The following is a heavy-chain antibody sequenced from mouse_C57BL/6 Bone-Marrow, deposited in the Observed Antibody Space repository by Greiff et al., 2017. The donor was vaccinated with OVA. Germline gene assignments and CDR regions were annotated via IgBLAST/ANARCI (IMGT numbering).Heavy chain of an antibody. V-gene: IGHV5-9-1*02. CDR3: TRDDYGSRIFAY. D-gene: IGHD1-1*01. J-gene: IGHJ3*01. Sequence: EVQRVESGEGLVKPGGSLKLSCAASGFTFSSYAMSWVRQTPEKRLEWVAYISSGGDYIYYADTVKGRFTISRDNARNTLYLQMSSLKSEDTAMYYCTRDDYGSRIFAYWGEGTLVTVSA. CDR2: ISSGGDYI. CDR1: GFTFSSYA.